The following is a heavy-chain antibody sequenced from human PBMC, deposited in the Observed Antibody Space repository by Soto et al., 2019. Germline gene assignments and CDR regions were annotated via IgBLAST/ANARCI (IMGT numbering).Heavy chain of an antibody. CDR2: IYHSGST. CDR3: ARDGGLGGSGWYRGGNWFDP. D-gene: IGHD6-19*01. CDR1: GGSISSGGYS. V-gene: IGHV4-30-2*01. J-gene: IGHJ5*02. Sequence: PSETLSLTCAVSGGSISSGGYSWSWIRQPPGKGLEWIGYIYHSGSTYYNPSLKSRVTISVDTSKNQSSLKLSSVTAADTAVYYCARDGGLGGSGWYRGGNWFDPWGQGTLVTVSS.